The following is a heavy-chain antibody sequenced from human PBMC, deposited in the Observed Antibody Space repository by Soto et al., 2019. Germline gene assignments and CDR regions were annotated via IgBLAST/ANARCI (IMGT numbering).Heavy chain of an antibody. CDR1: GGSISSSSYY. CDR3: ARSIDP. Sequence: PSETLSLTCTVSGGSISSSSYYWGWIRQPPGKGLEWIGSIYYSGNAYYNPSLKRRVTISVDTAKNQFSLKLSSVTAADTAVYYCARSIDPWGQGTLVTVSS. V-gene: IGHV4-39*07. J-gene: IGHJ5*02. CDR2: IYYSGNA.